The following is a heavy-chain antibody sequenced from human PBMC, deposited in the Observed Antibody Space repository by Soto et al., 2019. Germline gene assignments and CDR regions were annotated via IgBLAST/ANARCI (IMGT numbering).Heavy chain of an antibody. Sequence: ASVKVSCKASGYTFTSYDVNWVRQATGQGLEWMGWMNPNSGNTGYAQKFQGRVTMTRNTSISTAYMELSSLRSEDTAVYYCAKIDFWSGYYTFDYWGQGTLVTVSS. CDR3: AKIDFWSGYYTFDY. V-gene: IGHV1-8*01. CDR1: GYTFTSYD. J-gene: IGHJ4*02. CDR2: MNPNSGNT. D-gene: IGHD3-3*01.